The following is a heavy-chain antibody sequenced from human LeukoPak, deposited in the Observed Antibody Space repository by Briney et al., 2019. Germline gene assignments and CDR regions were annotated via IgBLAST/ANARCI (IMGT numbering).Heavy chain of an antibody. Sequence: ASVKVSCKASGYSFTSFGISWVRQAPGQGLEWMGWMNPNSGNTGYAQKFQGRVTMTRNTSISTAYMELSSLRSEDTAVYYCARASHKVIWFRAYYFDYWGQGTLVTVSS. CDR1: GYSFTSFG. CDR3: ARASHKVIWFRAYYFDY. V-gene: IGHV1-8*02. D-gene: IGHD3-10*01. J-gene: IGHJ4*02. CDR2: MNPNSGNT.